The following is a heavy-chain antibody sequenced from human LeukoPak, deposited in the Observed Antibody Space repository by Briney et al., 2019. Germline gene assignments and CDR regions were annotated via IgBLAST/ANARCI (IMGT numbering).Heavy chain of an antibody. CDR3: AREGVSSGWYRAYYMDV. J-gene: IGHJ6*03. CDR2: INHSGST. Sequence: PSETLSLTCTVSGGSISSYYWSWVRQPPGKGLEWIGEINHSGSTNYNPSLKSRVTISVDTSKNQFSLKLSSVTAADTAVYYCAREGVSSGWYRAYYMDVWGKGTTVTISS. CDR1: GGSISSYY. V-gene: IGHV4-59*01. D-gene: IGHD6-19*01.